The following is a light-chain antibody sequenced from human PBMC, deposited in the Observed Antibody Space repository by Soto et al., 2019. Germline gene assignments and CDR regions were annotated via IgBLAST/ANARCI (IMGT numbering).Light chain of an antibody. CDR2: GVY. V-gene: IGKV3-20*01. Sequence: EIVLTQSPGTLSLSPGTRATLSCRTSQSVSASQLAWYQQKPGRAPRLLIYGVYNRATNIPDRFSGSGSGTDFTLTINGLEPEDSAMYYCQQYTQSLWTFGQGTKVEIK. J-gene: IGKJ1*01. CDR1: QSVSASQ. CDR3: QQYTQSLWT.